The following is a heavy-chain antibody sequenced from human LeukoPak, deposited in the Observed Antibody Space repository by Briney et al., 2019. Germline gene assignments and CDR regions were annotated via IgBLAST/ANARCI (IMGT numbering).Heavy chain of an antibody. V-gene: IGHV1-18*01. D-gene: IGHD3-10*01. Sequence: ASVKVSCKASRYTFTNYGISWVRQAPGQGLEWMRWISAYNGNTKFAQKLQGRVTMTTDTSTSTAYMELRSLRSDDTAVYYCARDGPAYGSGRMGWFDPWGQGTLVTVSS. CDR3: ARDGPAYGSGRMGWFDP. J-gene: IGHJ5*02. CDR2: ISAYNGNT. CDR1: RYTFTNYG.